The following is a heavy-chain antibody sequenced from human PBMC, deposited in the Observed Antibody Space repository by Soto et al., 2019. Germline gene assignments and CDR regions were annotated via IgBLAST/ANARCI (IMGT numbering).Heavy chain of an antibody. D-gene: IGHD4-17*01. V-gene: IGHV1-8*01. CDR3: ARTDGDLDY. CDR1: GYTFTRYD. CDR2: MNPKSGYT. J-gene: IGHJ4*01. Sequence: QVQLVQSGAEVKKPGASVKVSCKTSGYTFTRYDINWVRQATGQGLEWMGWMNPKSGYTGSAQRFQGRITMTRDTSICTAYMELSSLRSEDTAMYYCARTDGDLDYWGQGTLVTVSS.